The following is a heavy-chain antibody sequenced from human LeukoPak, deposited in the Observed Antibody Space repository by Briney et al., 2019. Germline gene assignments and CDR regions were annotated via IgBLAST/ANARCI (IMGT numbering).Heavy chain of an antibody. D-gene: IGHD3-10*01. V-gene: IGHV3-21*01. Sequence: GGSLRLSCAASGFTLSSYSMNWVRQAPGKGLEWVSSISTGSSYIDYADSVKGRFTISRYNAKNSLYLQMNSLRAEDTAMYYCARAKGVRGVINYFDYWGQGTLVTVSS. J-gene: IGHJ4*02. CDR3: ARAKGVRGVINYFDY. CDR2: ISTGSSYI. CDR1: GFTLSSYS.